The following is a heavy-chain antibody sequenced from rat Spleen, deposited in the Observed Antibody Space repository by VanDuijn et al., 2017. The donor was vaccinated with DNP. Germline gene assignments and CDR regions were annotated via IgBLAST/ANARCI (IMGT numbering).Heavy chain of an antibody. CDR1: GFTFSFYG. Sequence: EVQLVESGGGLVQPGRSLKLSCAASGFTFSFYGMAWVRQAPKKGLEWVASISASGGSTSYRDSVKGRFTISRVNAQSTLYLQMTSLRSEDTAAYYCAREGYYDGSYYYAMDAWGQGTSVTVSS. CDR3: AREGYYDGSYYYAMDA. J-gene: IGHJ4*01. D-gene: IGHD1-12*02. V-gene: IGHV5S13*01. CDR2: ISASGGST.